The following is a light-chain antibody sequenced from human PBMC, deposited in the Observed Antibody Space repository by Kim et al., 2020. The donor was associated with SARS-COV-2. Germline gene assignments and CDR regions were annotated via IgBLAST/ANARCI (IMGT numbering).Light chain of an antibody. Sequence: ASVGDRVTITCRASQSISSWLAWYQQKPGKAPKLLMYKASSLESGVPSRFSGSGSGTEFTLTISSLQPDDFATYNCQQYNSYPWTFDQGTKVDIK. CDR2: KAS. V-gene: IGKV1-5*03. J-gene: IGKJ1*01. CDR3: QQYNSYPWT. CDR1: QSISSW.